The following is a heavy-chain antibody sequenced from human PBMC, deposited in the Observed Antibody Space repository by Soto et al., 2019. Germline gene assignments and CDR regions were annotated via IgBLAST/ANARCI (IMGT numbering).Heavy chain of an antibody. V-gene: IGHV4-30-4*01. CDR2: IFDSGTT. CDR3: XXXXXXXXXHY. J-gene: IGHJ4*02. Sequence: RQPPGEGLEWIGHIFDSGTTYTNPSLRSQVAISLDTSKNHFSLTLSSVTAADTAVYXXXXXXXXXXXHYWGQGALVTVSS.